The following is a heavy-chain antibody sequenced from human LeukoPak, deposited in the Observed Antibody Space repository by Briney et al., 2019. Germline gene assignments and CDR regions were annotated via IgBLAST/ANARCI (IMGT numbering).Heavy chain of an antibody. CDR1: GFTFSSYA. J-gene: IGHJ4*02. Sequence: PGGSLRLSCAASGFTFSSYAMHWVRQAPGKGLEWVAVISYDGSNKYYADSVKGRFTISRDNSKNTLYLQMNSLRAEDTAVYYCARVPGLSYGTPRFGYWGQGTLVTVSS. V-gene: IGHV3-30*04. CDR3: ARVPGLSYGTPRFGY. CDR2: ISYDGSNK. D-gene: IGHD4-17*01.